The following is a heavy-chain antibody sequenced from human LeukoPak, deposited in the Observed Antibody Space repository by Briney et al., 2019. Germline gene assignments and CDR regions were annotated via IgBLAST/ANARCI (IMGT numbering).Heavy chain of an antibody. Sequence: GASVKVSCKASGYTFTSYAMHWVRQAPGQRLEWMGWINAGNGNTKYSRNFRGRVTITRDTSASTAYMELSSLRSEDTAVYSCARDHIVATAPFYGLDVWGQGTTVTVSS. CDR2: INAGNGNT. V-gene: IGHV1-3*01. D-gene: IGHD5-12*01. CDR3: ARDHIVATAPFYGLDV. J-gene: IGHJ6*02. CDR1: GYTFTSYA.